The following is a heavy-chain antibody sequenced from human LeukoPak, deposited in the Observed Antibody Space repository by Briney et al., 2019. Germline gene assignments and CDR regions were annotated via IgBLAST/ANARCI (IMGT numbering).Heavy chain of an antibody. CDR1: GGTFNNSA. Sequence: SXXXSCKTSGGTFNNSAISWVRQAPGQGLEWVGGIMPLFGTAGYAQKLQGRVTITKDEYTRKVYLELNSLTSDDTAVYYCARDVHGDYGSGWFDPWGQGTLVSVSS. J-gene: IGHJ5*02. D-gene: IGHD4-17*01. CDR3: ARDVHGDYGSGWFDP. V-gene: IGHV1-69*05. CDR2: IMPLFGTA.